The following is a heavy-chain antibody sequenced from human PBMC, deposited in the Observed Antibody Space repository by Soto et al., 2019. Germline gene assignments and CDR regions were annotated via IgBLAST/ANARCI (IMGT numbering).Heavy chain of an antibody. J-gene: IGHJ1*01. CDR2: TSYSGSP. V-gene: IGHV4-30-4*01. CDR3: ARAWGF. D-gene: IGHD3-16*01. CDR1: GVSVSRDYQ. Sequence: SETLSLTCTVSGVSVSRDYQWIWIRQPPGKGLEWIGHTSYSGSPYYHPSLRSRLSISVDTSKNQFSLKVKSVTAADTAVYYCARAWGFWGQGTLVTVSS.